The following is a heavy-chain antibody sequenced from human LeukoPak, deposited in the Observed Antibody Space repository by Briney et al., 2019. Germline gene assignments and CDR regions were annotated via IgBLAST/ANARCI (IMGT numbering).Heavy chain of an antibody. V-gene: IGHV1-18*01. CDR2: ISAYNGNT. J-gene: IGHJ5*02. D-gene: IGHD4-11*01. Sequence: ASVRVSFTASGYTFTSYGISWVGRAPGQGLEWMGWISAYNGNTNYAQKLQGRVTMTTDTSTSTAYMELRSLRSDDTAVYYCARLRGQYYNWFDPWGQGTLVTVSS. CDR3: ARLRGQYYNWFDP. CDR1: GYTFTSYG.